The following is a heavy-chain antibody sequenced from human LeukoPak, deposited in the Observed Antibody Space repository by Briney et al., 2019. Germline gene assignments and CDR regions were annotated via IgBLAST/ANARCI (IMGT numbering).Heavy chain of an antibody. D-gene: IGHD6-19*01. Sequence: SETLSLTCTVSGGSISSYYWSWIRQPPGKGLEWIGYIYYSGSTNYNPSLKSRVTISVDTSKNQLSLKLSSVTAADTAVYYCARRIYSSGCFDYWGQGTLVTVSS. J-gene: IGHJ4*02. V-gene: IGHV4-59*08. CDR1: GGSISSYY. CDR2: IYYSGST. CDR3: ARRIYSSGCFDY.